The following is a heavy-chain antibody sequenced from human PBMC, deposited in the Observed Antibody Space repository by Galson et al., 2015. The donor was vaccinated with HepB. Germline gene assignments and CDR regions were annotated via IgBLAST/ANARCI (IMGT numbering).Heavy chain of an antibody. D-gene: IGHD6-13*01. CDR2: INPSGGST. CDR3: ARDGSSGAPMDY. Sequence: QSGAEVTKPGASVKVSCKASGYTFTSYYMHWVRQAPGQGLEWMGIINPSGGSTSYAQKLQGRVTMTRDTSTGTVYMELSSLRSEDTAVYYCARDGSSGAPMDYWGQGTLVTVSS. V-gene: IGHV1-46*04. CDR1: GYTFTSYY. J-gene: IGHJ4*02.